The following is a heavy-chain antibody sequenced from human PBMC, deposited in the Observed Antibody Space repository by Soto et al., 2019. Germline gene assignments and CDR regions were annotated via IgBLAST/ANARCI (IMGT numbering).Heavy chain of an antibody. CDR1: GFTFSNYW. CDR2: IKQDGSEK. Sequence: GGSLRLSCAASGFTFSNYWMSWVRQAPGKGLEWAANIKQDGSEKYYVDSVKGRFTISRDNAKKNSVYLEMNSLRAEDTAVYYCARYSGTYGYWGQGTLVTVSS. CDR3: ARYSGTYGY. V-gene: IGHV3-7*04. D-gene: IGHD1-26*01. J-gene: IGHJ4*02.